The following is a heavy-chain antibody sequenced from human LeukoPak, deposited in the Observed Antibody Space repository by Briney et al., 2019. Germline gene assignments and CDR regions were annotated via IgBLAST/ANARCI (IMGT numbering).Heavy chain of an antibody. J-gene: IGHJ4*02. CDR2: ISSSSSYI. Sequence: GGSLRLSCAASGFTFSSYSMNWVRQAPGKGLEWVSSISSSSSYIYYADSVKGRFTISRDNAKNSLYLQMNSLRAEGTAVYYCARAKYSSSSGIMGYWGQGTLVTVSS. CDR3: ARAKYSSSSGIMGY. V-gene: IGHV3-21*01. D-gene: IGHD6-6*01. CDR1: GFTFSSYS.